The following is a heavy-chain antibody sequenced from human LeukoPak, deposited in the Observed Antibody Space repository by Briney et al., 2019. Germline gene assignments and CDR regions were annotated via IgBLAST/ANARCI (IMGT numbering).Heavy chain of an antibody. CDR3: ARSRGYSYGSSTRGSRYFDY. CDR1: GGSFSGYY. D-gene: IGHD5-18*01. CDR2: INHSGST. J-gene: IGHJ4*02. V-gene: IGHV4-34*01. Sequence: SETLSLTCAVYGGSFSGYYWSWIRQPPGKGLEWIGEINHSGSTNYNPSLKSRVTISVDTSKNQFSLKLRSVTAADTAVYYCARSRGYSYGSSTRGSRYFDYWGQGTLVTVSS.